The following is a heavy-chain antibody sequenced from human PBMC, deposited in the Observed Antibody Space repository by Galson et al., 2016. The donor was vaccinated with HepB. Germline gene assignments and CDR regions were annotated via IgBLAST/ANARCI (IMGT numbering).Heavy chain of an antibody. D-gene: IGHD6-25*01. Sequence: SVKVSCKASGYTFTTYGISWVRQAPGQGLEWLGWISANSGNTNYAQNLQGRVTLTTATSTTTAYMELRSLRSDDTAVYYCARDVRHGMDVWGQGATVTVS. CDR3: ARDVRHGMDV. CDR2: ISANSGNT. V-gene: IGHV1-18*04. J-gene: IGHJ6*02. CDR1: GYTFTTYG.